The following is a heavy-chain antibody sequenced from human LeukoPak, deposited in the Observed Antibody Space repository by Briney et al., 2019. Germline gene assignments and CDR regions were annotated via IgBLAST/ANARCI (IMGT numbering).Heavy chain of an antibody. J-gene: IGHJ4*02. CDR2: IIPILGIA. Sequence: ASVKVSCKASGGTSSSYAISWVRQAPGQGLEWMGRIIPILGIANYAQKFQGRVTITADKSTSTAYMELSSLRSEDTAVYYCARDRYFDWLLPYYFDYWGQGTLVTVSS. D-gene: IGHD3-9*01. V-gene: IGHV1-69*04. CDR1: GGTSSSYA. CDR3: ARDRYFDWLLPYYFDY.